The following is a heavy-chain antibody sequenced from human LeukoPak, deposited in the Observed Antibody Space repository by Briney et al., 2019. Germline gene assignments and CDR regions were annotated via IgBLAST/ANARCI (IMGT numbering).Heavy chain of an antibody. CDR1: GGSISSGDYY. Sequence: PSETLSLTCTVSGGSISSGDYYWSWIRQPPGKGLEWIGYIYYSGSTYYNPSLKSRVTISVDTSKNQFSLKLSSVTAADTAVYYCARLYSSSWFDRGWFDPWGQGTLVTVSS. D-gene: IGHD6-13*01. J-gene: IGHJ5*02. V-gene: IGHV4-30-4*01. CDR2: IYYSGST. CDR3: ARLYSSSWFDRGWFDP.